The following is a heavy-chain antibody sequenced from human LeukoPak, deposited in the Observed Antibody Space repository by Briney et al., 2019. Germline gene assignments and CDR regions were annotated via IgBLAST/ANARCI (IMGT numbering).Heavy chain of an antibody. D-gene: IGHD2-2*01. J-gene: IGHJ4*02. V-gene: IGHV1-2*02. CDR1: GYTFTGYY. CDR3: TRDRCSSTSCYARPPSYYFDY. CDR2: INPNSGVT. Sequence: ASVKVSCKASGYTFTGYYMHWVRQAPGQGLDWIGWINPNSGVTTYAQKSQGRVTMTRDTSISTAYMDLSRLISDDTAVYYCTRDRCSSTSCYARPPSYYFDYWGQGTLVTVSS.